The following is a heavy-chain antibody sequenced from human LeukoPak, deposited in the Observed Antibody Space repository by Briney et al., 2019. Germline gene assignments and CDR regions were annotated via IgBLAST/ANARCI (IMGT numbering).Heavy chain of an antibody. CDR2: ISYDGSNK. V-gene: IGHV3-30*18. CDR1: GFTFSSYG. J-gene: IGHJ4*02. Sequence: GGSLRLSCAASGFTFSSYGMHWVRRAPGKGLEWVAVISYDGSNKYYADSVKGRFTISRDNSKNTLYLQMNSLRAEDTAVYYCAKEEDYDSSGSHFDYWGQGTLVTVSS. D-gene: IGHD3-22*01. CDR3: AKEEDYDSSGSHFDY.